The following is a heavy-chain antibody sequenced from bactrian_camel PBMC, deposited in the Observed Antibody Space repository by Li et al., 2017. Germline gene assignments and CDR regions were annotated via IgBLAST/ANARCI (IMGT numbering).Heavy chain of an antibody. CDR1: GDTYNRYC. CDR3: AAYTSWFCGASLGESSYNY. D-gene: IGHD3*01. CDR2: ISSGGRI. J-gene: IGHJ4*01. V-gene: IGHV3S53*01. Sequence: HVQLVESGGGSVEAGGSLTLSCVASGDTYNRYCMGWFRQAPGKEREGVAGISSGGRISYADSVKGRFTISKDNAKNTLYLHMNSLKPEDTAVYYCAAYTSWFCGASLGESSYNYWGQGTQVTVS.